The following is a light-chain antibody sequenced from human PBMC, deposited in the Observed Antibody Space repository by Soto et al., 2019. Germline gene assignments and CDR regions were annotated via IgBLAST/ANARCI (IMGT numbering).Light chain of an antibody. CDR1: SSNVGGNP. Sequence: QSVLTQPPSASGTPGQRVTISCSGSSSNVGGNPVNWYQHVPTTAPKLLIYTNTQRPSGVPDRFSGSKSGTSASLAISGLQSEDEADYYCASWDDSLNGRVFGTGTKVSV. CDR3: ASWDDSLNGRV. V-gene: IGLV1-44*01. J-gene: IGLJ1*01. CDR2: TNT.